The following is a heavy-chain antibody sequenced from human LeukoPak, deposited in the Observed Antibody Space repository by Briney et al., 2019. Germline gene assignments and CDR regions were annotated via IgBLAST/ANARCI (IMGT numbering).Heavy chain of an antibody. CDR1: GGTFSSYA. D-gene: IGHD2-2*01. V-gene: IGHV1-69*13. J-gene: IGHJ4*02. CDR2: IIPIFATA. CDR3: ARASTTRCYSCYFDY. Sequence: SVKVSCKASGGTFSSYAISWVRQAPGQGLEWMGGIIPIFATANYTQKFQGRVTITADESTSTAYMELSSLRSEDTAVYYCARASTTRCYSCYFDYWGQGTLVTVSS.